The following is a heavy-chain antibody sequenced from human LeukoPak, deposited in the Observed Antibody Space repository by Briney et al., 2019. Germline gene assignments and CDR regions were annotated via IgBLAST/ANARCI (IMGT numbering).Heavy chain of an antibody. CDR2: IIPILGIA. Sequence: GASVKVSCKASGGTFSSYTISWVRQAPGQGLEWMGRIIPILGIANYAQKFQGRVTITADKSTSTAYMELSSLRSEDTAVYYCARLGYCSSTSGYSRWFDPWGQGTLVTVSS. CDR1: GGTFSSYT. CDR3: ARLGYCSSTSGYSRWFDP. D-gene: IGHD2-2*02. J-gene: IGHJ5*02. V-gene: IGHV1-69*02.